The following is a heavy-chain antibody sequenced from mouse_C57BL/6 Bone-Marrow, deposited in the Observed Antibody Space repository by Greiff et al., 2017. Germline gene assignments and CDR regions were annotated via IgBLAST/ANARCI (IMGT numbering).Heavy chain of an antibody. D-gene: IGHD1-1*01. J-gene: IGHJ2*01. V-gene: IGHV1-52*01. CDR1: GYTFTSYW. Sequence: QVQLQQSGAELVRPGSSVKLSCKASGYTFTSYWMHWVKQRPIQGLEWIGNIDPSDSETHYNQKFKDKATLTVDKSSSTAYMQLSSLTSEDSAVYYCARGTITTVIPYYFDYWGQGTTLTVSS. CDR2: IDPSDSET. CDR3: ARGTITTVIPYYFDY.